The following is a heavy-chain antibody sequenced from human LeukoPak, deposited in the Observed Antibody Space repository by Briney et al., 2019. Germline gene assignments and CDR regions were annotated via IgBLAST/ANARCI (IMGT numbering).Heavy chain of an antibody. J-gene: IGHJ4*02. V-gene: IGHV3-23*01. CDR3: AKSQEDDSSGYYYSNFDY. CDR1: GFTFSSYA. Sequence: PGGSLRLSCAASGFTFSSYAVSWVRQAPGKGLEWVSAISGSGGVTYYADSVKGRFTISRDTSKNTLYLQMNSLRAEDTAVYYCAKSQEDDSSGYYYSNFDYWGQGTLVTVSS. D-gene: IGHD3-22*01. CDR2: ISGSGGVT.